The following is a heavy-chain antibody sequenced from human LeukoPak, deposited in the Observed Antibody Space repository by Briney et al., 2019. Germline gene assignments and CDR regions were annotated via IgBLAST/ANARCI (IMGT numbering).Heavy chain of an antibody. D-gene: IGHD3-10*01. CDR1: GGSINTYY. CDR3: ARLSYGSGSRYFDS. J-gene: IGHJ4*02. V-gene: IGHV4-4*07. Sequence: PSETLSLTCTVSGGSINTYYWSWLRQSAGKGLEWIGRIYTSGSTNYSPSLKSRVTMSVDTSENQFSLKLSSVTAADTAVYYCARLSYGSGSRYFDSWGQGTLVTVSS. CDR2: IYTSGST.